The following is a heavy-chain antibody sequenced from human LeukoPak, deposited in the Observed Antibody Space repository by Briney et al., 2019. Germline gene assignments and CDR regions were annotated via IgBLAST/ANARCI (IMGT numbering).Heavy chain of an antibody. Sequence: GGSLRLSCAASGFTFSSYGMHWVRQAPGKGLEWVAVISYDRSNKYYADSVKGRFTISRDNSKNTLYLQMSSLRAEDTAVYYCAKPVPDIVVVVAAPLTEWGQGTLVTVSS. J-gene: IGHJ1*01. CDR2: ISYDRSNK. D-gene: IGHD2-15*01. CDR1: GFTFSSYG. V-gene: IGHV3-30*18. CDR3: AKPVPDIVVVVAAPLTE.